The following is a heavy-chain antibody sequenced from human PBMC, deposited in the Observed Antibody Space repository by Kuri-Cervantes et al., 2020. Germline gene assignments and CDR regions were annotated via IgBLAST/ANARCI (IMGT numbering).Heavy chain of an antibody. D-gene: IGHD6-19*01. V-gene: IGHV3-11*01. Sequence: GESLKISCAASGFTFSDYYMSWIRQAPGKGLEWVSYISSSGSTIYYADSVKGRFTISRDNAKNSLYLQMNSLRAEDTALYYCAKDILGVAGTGDYYYYYGMDVWGQGTTVTVSS. CDR2: ISSSGSTI. CDR3: AKDILGVAGTGDYYYYYGMDV. J-gene: IGHJ6*02. CDR1: GFTFSDYY.